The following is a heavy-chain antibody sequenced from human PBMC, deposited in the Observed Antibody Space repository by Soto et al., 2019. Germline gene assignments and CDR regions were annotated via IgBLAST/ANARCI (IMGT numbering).Heavy chain of an antibody. CDR2: IIPIFDTA. J-gene: IGHJ6*02. Sequence: SVRVSCKASGGTFSSYAISWVRQAPGQRLEWMGGIIPIFDTANYAEKFQGRVTITADESTSTSFMEVSSLRSEDTAVYYCARNGTLTGYSYGMDVWGQGTMVTVSS. D-gene: IGHD1-1*01. V-gene: IGHV1-69*13. CDR3: ARNGTLTGYSYGMDV. CDR1: GGTFSSYA.